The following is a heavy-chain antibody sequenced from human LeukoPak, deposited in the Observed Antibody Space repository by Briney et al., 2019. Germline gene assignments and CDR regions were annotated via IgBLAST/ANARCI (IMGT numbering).Heavy chain of an antibody. CDR3: TKSRVILQVVAAIAY. CDR2: IRYDGSNK. J-gene: IGHJ4*01. CDR1: GFTFSSYG. Sequence: PGGSLRLSCAASGFTFSSYGMHWLRQAPGKGLVWVAYIRYDGSNKYYADSVKGRFTISRDNSKNTLYLQMNSLRAEDTAVYYCTKSRVILQVVAAIAYWGQGSLVTVSS. D-gene: IGHD2-15*01. V-gene: IGHV3-30*02.